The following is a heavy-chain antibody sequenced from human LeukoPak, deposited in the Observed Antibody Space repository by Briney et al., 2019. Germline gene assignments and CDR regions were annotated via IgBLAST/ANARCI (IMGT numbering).Heavy chain of an antibody. J-gene: IGHJ4*02. Sequence: AGSLTLSCAASGFTFSDYYMSWIRQAPGKGLEWVSYISSSDNTIYYADSVKGRFTISRDNAKNSLYLQMHSLRAEDTAVYYCARDRVVGAEKYFDYWGQGTLVTVSS. D-gene: IGHD1-26*01. CDR1: GFTFSDYY. CDR2: ISSSDNTI. V-gene: IGHV3-11*04. CDR3: ARDRVVGAEKYFDY.